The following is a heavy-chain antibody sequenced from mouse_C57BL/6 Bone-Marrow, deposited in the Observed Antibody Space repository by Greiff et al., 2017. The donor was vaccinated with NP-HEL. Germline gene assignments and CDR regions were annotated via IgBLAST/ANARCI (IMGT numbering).Heavy chain of an antibody. V-gene: IGHV5-4*01. CDR1: GFTFSSYA. D-gene: IGHD4-1*01. CDR2: ISDGGSYT. J-gene: IGHJ2*01. CDR3: ARENWDDY. Sequence: EVHLVESGGGLVKPGGSLKLSCAASGFTFSSYAMSWVRQTPEKRLEWVATISDGGSYTYYPDNVKGRFTISRDNAKNNLYLQMSHLKSEDTAMYYCARENWDDYWGQGTTLTVSS.